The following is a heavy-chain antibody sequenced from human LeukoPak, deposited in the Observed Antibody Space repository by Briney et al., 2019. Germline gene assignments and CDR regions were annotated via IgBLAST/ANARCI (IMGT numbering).Heavy chain of an antibody. CDR2: MSPNSGDT. J-gene: IGHJ4*02. V-gene: IGHV1-8*01. CDR1: GYTFTNLD. Sequence: ASVKVSCKTSGYTFTNLDINWLRQAPGQGLEWMGWMSPNSGDTGYAQKFQGRVSMTRDISISTAYMELSSLRSEDTAVYYCASNPPNTGDFYYWGLGSLVTVSS. D-gene: IGHD1-1*01. CDR3: ASNPPNTGDFYY.